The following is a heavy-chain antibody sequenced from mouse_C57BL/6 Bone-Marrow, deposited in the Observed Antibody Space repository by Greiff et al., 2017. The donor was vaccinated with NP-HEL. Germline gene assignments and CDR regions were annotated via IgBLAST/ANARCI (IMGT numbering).Heavy chain of an antibody. D-gene: IGHD1-1*01. Sequence: QVQLQQSGAELVKPGASVKMSCKASGYTFTSYWITWVKQRPGQGLEWIGDIYPGSGSTNYNEKFKSKATLTVDTSSSTAYMQLSSLTSEDSAVYYCARDYYGSSYRAWFAYWGQGTLVTVSA. CDR1: GYTFTSYW. J-gene: IGHJ3*01. V-gene: IGHV1-55*01. CDR2: IYPGSGST. CDR3: ARDYYGSSYRAWFAY.